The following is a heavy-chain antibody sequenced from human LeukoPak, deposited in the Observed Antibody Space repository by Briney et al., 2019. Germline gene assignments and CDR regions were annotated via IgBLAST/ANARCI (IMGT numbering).Heavy chain of an antibody. V-gene: IGHV3-9*01. CDR2: ISWNSGSI. J-gene: IGHJ4*02. D-gene: IGHD1-26*01. CDR1: GFTFDDYA. Sequence: GGSLRLSCAASGFTFDDYAMHWVRQAPGKGLEWVSGISWNSGSIGYADSVKGRFTITRDNAQNSLYLQMSSLRAEDTAVYYCARYTFLGGGYYNYYFDYWGQGTLVTVSS. CDR3: ARYTFLGGGYYNYYFDY.